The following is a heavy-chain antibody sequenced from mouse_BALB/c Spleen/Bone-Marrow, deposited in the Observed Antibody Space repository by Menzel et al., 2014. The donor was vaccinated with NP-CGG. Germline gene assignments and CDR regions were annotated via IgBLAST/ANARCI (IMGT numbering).Heavy chain of an antibody. CDR3: ARDYGYAMDY. Sequence: EVQLQESGGGLVQPGGSRKLSCAASGITFSSFGMHWVRQAPEKGLEGVAYISSGSSTIYYADTVKGRFTISRDNPKNTLFLQMTSLRSEDTAMYYCARDYGYAMDYWGQGTSVTVSS. V-gene: IGHV5-17*02. J-gene: IGHJ4*01. CDR2: ISSGSSTI. D-gene: IGHD1-1*01. CDR1: GITFSSFG.